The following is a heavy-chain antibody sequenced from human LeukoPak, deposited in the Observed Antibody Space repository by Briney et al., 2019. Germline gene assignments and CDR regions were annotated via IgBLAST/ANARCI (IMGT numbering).Heavy chain of an antibody. CDR3: ARELLLDYYDSSGYAFDI. Sequence: PSETLSLTCAVYGGAFSGCYWSWIRQPPGKGLEWIGEINHSGSTNYNPSLKSRVTISVDTSKNQFSLKLSSVTAADTAVYYCARELLLDYYDSSGYAFDIWGQGTMVTVSS. CDR1: GGAFSGCY. D-gene: IGHD3-22*01. V-gene: IGHV4-34*01. CDR2: INHSGST. J-gene: IGHJ3*02.